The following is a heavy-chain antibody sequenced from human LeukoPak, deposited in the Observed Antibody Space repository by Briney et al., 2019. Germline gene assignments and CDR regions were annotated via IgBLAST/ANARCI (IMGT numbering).Heavy chain of an antibody. Sequence: GGSLRLSCAASGFTFDDYAMPWVRQAPGKGLEWVSGISWNSGSIGYADSVKGRFTISRDNAKNSLYLQMNSLRAEDTALYYCAKAPHADSSGYYPFDYWGQGTLVTISS. V-gene: IGHV3-9*01. CDR1: GFTFDDYA. J-gene: IGHJ4*02. CDR3: AKAPHADSSGYYPFDY. D-gene: IGHD3-22*01. CDR2: ISWNSGSI.